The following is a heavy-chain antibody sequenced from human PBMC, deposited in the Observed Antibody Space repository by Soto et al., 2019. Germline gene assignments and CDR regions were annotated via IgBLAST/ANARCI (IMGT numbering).Heavy chain of an antibody. J-gene: IGHJ6*02. D-gene: IGHD3-9*01. CDR3: ARTGYTYGMDV. V-gene: IGHV4-31*03. Sequence: SETLSLTCTVSGGSTSSGGFYWSWIRQHPGKGLEWIGYIYYSGISYYNPSLKSRVSISLDTSRNQFSMTLNSVTAADTAVYYCARTGYTYGMDVWGQGATVTVSS. CDR2: IYYSGIS. CDR1: GGSTSSGGFY.